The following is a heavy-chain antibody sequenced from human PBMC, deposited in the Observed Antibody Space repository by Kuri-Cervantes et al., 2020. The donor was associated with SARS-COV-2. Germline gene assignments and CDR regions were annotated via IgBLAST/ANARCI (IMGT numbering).Heavy chain of an antibody. CDR1: GFSFRTYS. CDR2: ISASGNTI. J-gene: IGHJ4*02. D-gene: IGHD3-10*01. CDR3: ASLPEAASGWNGY. V-gene: IGHV3-48*02. Sequence: GESLKISCAASGFSFRTYSMNWVRQTPGKGLEWVSYISASGNTIYYADSVRGRFTISRDNGKNSLYLQMDRLRDEDTGVYYCASLPEAASGWNGYWGRGTLVTVSS.